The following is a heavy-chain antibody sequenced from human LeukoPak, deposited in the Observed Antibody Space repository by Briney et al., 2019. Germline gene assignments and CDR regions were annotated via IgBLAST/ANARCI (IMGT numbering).Heavy chain of an antibody. D-gene: IGHD6-13*01. CDR2: IYYSGST. Sequence: SETLSLTCTVSGGSISSYYWSWIRQPPGKGLEWIRYIYYSGSTNYNPSLKSRVTISVDTSKNQFSLKLSSVTATDTAVYYCARRGYSSSWYGAHFDYWGQGTLVTVSS. CDR1: GGSISSYY. V-gene: IGHV4-59*01. CDR3: ARRGYSSSWYGAHFDY. J-gene: IGHJ4*02.